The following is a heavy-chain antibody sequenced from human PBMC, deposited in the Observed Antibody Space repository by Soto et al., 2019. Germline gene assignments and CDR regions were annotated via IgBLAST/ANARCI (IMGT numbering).Heavy chain of an antibody. CDR3: AIEYSSSPPYYPIGY. CDR1: GGTFSSYS. Sequence: QVQLVQSGAEVKKPGSSVKVSCKASGGTFSSYSISWVRQAPGQGLEWMGGIIPIFGTANYAQKFQGRVAITADESTSTAYMELSSLRSEDTAVYYCAIEYSSSPPYYPIGYWGQGTLVTVSS. V-gene: IGHV1-69*01. J-gene: IGHJ4*02. CDR2: IIPIFGTA. D-gene: IGHD6-6*01.